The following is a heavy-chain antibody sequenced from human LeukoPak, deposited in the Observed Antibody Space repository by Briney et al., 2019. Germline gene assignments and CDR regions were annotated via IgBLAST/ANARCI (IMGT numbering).Heavy chain of an antibody. CDR1: GYSISSGYS. CDR2: MFHNENS. V-gene: IGHV4-38-2*01. D-gene: IGHD3-16*01. CDR3: ARFDHVWETHGMDAFDL. J-gene: IGHJ3*01. Sequence: SETLSLTCRVSGYSISSGYSWGWIRQAPGQGLEWIGNMFHNENSYNNPSLKSRVTISADTSKNQFSLKVTSVIATDTAVYYCARFDHVWETHGMDAFDLWGQGTMVTVSS.